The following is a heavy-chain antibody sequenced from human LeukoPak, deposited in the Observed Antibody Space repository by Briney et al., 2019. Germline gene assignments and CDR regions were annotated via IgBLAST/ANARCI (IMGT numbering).Heavy chain of an antibody. D-gene: IGHD3-10*01. CDR2: INPNSGGT. CDR1: GYTFTGYY. V-gene: IGHV1-2*06. Sequence: ASVKVSCKASGYTFTGYYMHWVRQAPGQGLEWMGRINPNSGGTNYAQKFQGRVTMTRDTSISTAYMELSRLRSDDTAVYYCARDFGEWFGEHTTKNDYWGQGTLVTVSS. CDR3: ARDFGEWFGEHTTKNDY. J-gene: IGHJ4*02.